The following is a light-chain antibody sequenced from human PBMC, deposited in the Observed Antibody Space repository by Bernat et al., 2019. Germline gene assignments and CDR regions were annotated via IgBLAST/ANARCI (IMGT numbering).Light chain of an antibody. Sequence: DIQMTQSPSPLSAFVGDRVTVTCRVSQNIDTYLNWYQQKPGRAPKLIIYEAAGLQSGVPSRFSGSGSGRDFNLTITSLQPDDCATYYCQQSYSTPITLCPGTRLEIK. CDR2: EAA. V-gene: IGKV1-39*01. CDR3: QQSYSTPIT. J-gene: IGKJ5*01. CDR1: QNIDTY.